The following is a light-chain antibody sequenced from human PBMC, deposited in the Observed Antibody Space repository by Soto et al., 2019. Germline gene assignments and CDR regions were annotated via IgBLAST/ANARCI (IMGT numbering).Light chain of an antibody. Sequence: IVMTQSPATLSVSPGERVTLSCSASETVRTNLAWFQQKPGQTPRLLIFGASTRATGIPTRFTGSGSETEFTLTIGSLQSEDLAVYYCQQYYNWPPYTFGQGTXLE. V-gene: IGKV3-15*01. CDR2: GAS. CDR3: QQYYNWPPYT. J-gene: IGKJ2*01. CDR1: ETVRTN.